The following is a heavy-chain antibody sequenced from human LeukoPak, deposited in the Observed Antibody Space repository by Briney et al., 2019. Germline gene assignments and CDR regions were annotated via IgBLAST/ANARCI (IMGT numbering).Heavy chain of an antibody. CDR2: FYYNGRT. V-gene: IGHV4-39*01. CDR3: ARHEYFVNY. Sequence: SETLSLTCTVSGGSISSSSYYWGWIRQPPGKGLEWIGSFYYNGRTYYNPSLKGRVTISVDTSKNQFSLNLSSMIAADTAVYYCARHEYFVNYWGKETLVTVSS. CDR1: GGSISSSSYY. J-gene: IGHJ4*02. D-gene: IGHD2/OR15-2a*01.